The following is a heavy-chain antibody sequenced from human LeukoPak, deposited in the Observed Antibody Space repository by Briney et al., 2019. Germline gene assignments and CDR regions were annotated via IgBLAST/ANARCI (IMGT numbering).Heavy chain of an antibody. CDR3: ARGRTGYYYEVLNAFDI. J-gene: IGHJ3*02. V-gene: IGHV3-21*01. CDR1: GFTFSSYS. CDR2: ISSSSSYI. D-gene: IGHD3-22*01. Sequence: PGGSLRLSCAASGFTFSSYSMNWVRQAPGKGLEWVSSISSSSSYIYYADSVKGRFTISRDNAKNSLYLQMNSLRAEDTAVYYCARGRTGYYYEVLNAFDIWGQGTMVTVSS.